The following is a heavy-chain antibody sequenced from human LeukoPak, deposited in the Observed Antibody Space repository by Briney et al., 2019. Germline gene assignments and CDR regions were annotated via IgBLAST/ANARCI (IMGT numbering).Heavy chain of an antibody. D-gene: IGHD5-18*01. CDR3: ARRGYTYGWGWFDP. CDR1: GGSLSSYY. J-gene: IGHJ5*02. CDR2: IYYSGST. Sequence: SETLSLTCAVYGGSLSSYYWSWIRQPPGKGLEWIGYIYYSGSTNYNPSLKSRVTISVDTSKNQFSLKVNSVTAADTAVYYCARRGYTYGWGWFDPWGQGTLVTVSS. V-gene: IGHV4-59*12.